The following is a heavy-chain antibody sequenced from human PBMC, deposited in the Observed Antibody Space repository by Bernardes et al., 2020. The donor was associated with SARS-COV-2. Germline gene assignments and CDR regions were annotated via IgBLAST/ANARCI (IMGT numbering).Heavy chain of an antibody. CDR1: GFTFSNYA. Sequence: GGSLRLSCAASGFTFSNYAMSWVRQAPGKGLEWVSAISGSGGSTYYADSVKGRFTISRDNSKNTLYLQMNSLRAEDTAVYYCAKEVHFDWLPSYLYYYGMDVWGQGTTVTVSS. D-gene: IGHD3-9*01. J-gene: IGHJ6*02. CDR2: ISGSGGST. V-gene: IGHV3-23*01. CDR3: AKEVHFDWLPSYLYYYGMDV.